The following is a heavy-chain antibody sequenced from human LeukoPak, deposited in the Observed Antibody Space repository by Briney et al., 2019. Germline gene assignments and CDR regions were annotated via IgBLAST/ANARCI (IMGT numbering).Heavy chain of an antibody. J-gene: IGHJ6*03. CDR3: ARDKYDDFWSGYYYYYYYMDV. V-gene: IGHV3-23*01. CDR2: ISGSGGST. CDR1: GFTFSSYA. D-gene: IGHD3-3*01. Sequence: GGSLRLSCAASGFTFSSYAMSWVRQAPGKGLEWVSAISGSGGSTYYADSVKGRFTISRDNAKNSLYLQMNSLRAEDTAVYYCARDKYDDFWSGYYYYYYYMDVWGKGTTVTVSS.